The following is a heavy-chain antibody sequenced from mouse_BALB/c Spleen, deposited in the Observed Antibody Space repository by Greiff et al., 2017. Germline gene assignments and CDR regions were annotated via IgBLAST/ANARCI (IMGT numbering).Heavy chain of an antibody. Sequence: EVKLVESGGGLVQPGGSRKLSCAASGFTFSSFGMHWVRQAPEKGLEWVAYISSGSSTIYYADTVKGRFTISRDNPKNTLFLQMTSLRSEDTAMYYCARRGLLRYFDYWGQGTTLTVSS. CDR2: ISSGSSTI. CDR3: ARRGLLRYFDY. CDR1: GFTFSSFG. J-gene: IGHJ2*01. D-gene: IGHD1-1*01. V-gene: IGHV5-17*02.